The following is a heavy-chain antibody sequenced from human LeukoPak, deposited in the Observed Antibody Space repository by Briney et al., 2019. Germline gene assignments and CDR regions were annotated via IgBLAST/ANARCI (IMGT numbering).Heavy chain of an antibody. V-gene: IGHV4-34*01. CDR3: ARPADYDFWSGYYSY. CDR1: GGSFSGYY. J-gene: IGHJ4*02. Sequence: SGTLSLTCAVYGGSFSGYYWSWIRQPPGKGLEWIGEINHSGSTNYNPSLKSRVTISVDTSKNQFSLKLSSVTAADTAVYYCARPADYDFWSGYYSYWGQGTLVTVSS. D-gene: IGHD3-3*01. CDR2: INHSGST.